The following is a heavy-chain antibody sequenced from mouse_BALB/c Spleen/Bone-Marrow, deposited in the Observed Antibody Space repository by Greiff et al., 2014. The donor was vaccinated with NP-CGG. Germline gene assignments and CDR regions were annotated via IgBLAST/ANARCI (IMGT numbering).Heavy chain of an antibody. CDR1: GFTFSSYG. CDR3: TRRGNWDGRNAMDY. CDR2: ISSGGHYT. J-gene: IGHJ4*01. V-gene: IGHV5-6*02. D-gene: IGHD4-1*01. Sequence: EVKLMESGGDLVKPGGSLKLSCAASGFTFSSYGMSWVRQTPDKRLGWVATISSGGHYTYYLDSVKGRFTISRDNAKNTLYLKMSSLKSEDTAMFYCTRRGNWDGRNAMDYWGQGTSVTVSS.